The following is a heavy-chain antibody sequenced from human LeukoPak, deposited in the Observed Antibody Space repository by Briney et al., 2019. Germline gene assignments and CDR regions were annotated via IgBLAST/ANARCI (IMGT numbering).Heavy chain of an antibody. CDR2: ISGSGGST. Sequence: PGGSLRLSCAASGFTFSSYAMSWVRQAPGKGLEWASAISGSGGSTYYADSVKGRFTISRDNSRNTLYLQMNSLRAEDTAVYYCAKDKLGYCSGGSCYSFWFDPWGQGTLVTVSS. V-gene: IGHV3-23*01. D-gene: IGHD2-15*01. CDR3: AKDKLGYCSGGSCYSFWFDP. J-gene: IGHJ5*02. CDR1: GFTFSSYA.